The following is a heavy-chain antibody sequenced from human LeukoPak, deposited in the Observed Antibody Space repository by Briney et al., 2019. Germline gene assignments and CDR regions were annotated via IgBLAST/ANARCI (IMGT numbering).Heavy chain of an antibody. CDR3: SRVLYSSGWVFGGYCAMDV. CDR1: GFTFNSYS. Sequence: GGSLRLSCAASGFTFNSYSMNWVRQAPGKGLEWVSSIESSSTYIYYADPVKGRFTVSRNNAENSLYLQMNSLRAEDTAVYYCSRVLYSSGWVFGGYCAMDVWGQGTTVTVSS. CDR2: IESSSTYI. D-gene: IGHD6-19*01. J-gene: IGHJ6*02. V-gene: IGHV3-21*01.